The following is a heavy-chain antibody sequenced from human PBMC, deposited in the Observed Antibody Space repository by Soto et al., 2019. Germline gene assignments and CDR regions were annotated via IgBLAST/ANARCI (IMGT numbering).Heavy chain of an antibody. CDR2: IDWDDDK. J-gene: IGHJ4*02. D-gene: IGHD4-17*01. Sequence: SGPTLVNPTQTVTLTCTFSGFSLSTSGMCVSWIRQPPGKALEWLARIDWDDDKYYSTSLKTRLTISKDTSKNQVVLTMTNMDPVDTATYYCARAPYIYGDYVGAHFDYWGQGTLVTVSS. CDR3: ARAPYIYGDYVGAHFDY. CDR1: GFSLSTSGMC. V-gene: IGHV2-70*11.